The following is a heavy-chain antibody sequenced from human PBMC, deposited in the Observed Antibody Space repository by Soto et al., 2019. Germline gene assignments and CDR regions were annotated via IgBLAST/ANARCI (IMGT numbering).Heavy chain of an antibody. CDR3: ARMSVYSSSSLWFDP. D-gene: IGHD6-6*01. V-gene: IGHV3-11*06. CDR1: GFTFSDYY. CDR2: ISSSSSYT. Sequence: PGGSLRLSCAASGFTFSDYYMSWIRHAPGKGLEWVSYISSSSSYTNYADSVKGRFTISRDNAKNSLYLQMNSLRAEDTAVYYCARMSVYSSSSLWFDPWGQGTLVTVSS. J-gene: IGHJ5*02.